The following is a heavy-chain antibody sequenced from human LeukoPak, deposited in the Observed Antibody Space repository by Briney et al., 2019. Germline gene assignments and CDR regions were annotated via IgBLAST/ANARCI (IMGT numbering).Heavy chain of an antibody. CDR2: INGRGGST. CDR1: GFTFSSYA. Sequence: PGGSLRLSCAASGFTFSSYAMNWVRQAPGKGLEWVSAINGRGGSTYYADSVKGRFTISRDNSKNTLYLQMNSLRAEDTAVYYCAKESPQTYYYDSSGYYPYWGQGTLVTVSS. CDR3: AKESPQTYYYDSSGYYPY. J-gene: IGHJ4*02. V-gene: IGHV3-23*01. D-gene: IGHD3-22*01.